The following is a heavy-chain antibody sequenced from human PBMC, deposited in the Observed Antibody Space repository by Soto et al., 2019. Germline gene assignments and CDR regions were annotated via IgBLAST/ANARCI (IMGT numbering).Heavy chain of an antibody. CDR1: GYTFSNYG. CDR2: ISGYNGLT. D-gene: IGHD3-10*01. V-gene: IGHV1-18*04. J-gene: IGHJ4*02. CDR3: ARDEGIRGFDS. Sequence: QVQLVQSGDEVKKSGASVKVSCKASGYTFSNYGISWVRQAPGQGLEWMGWISGYNGLTAYAQNVQGRVTMTIDTPTGTVFMELTSLRSNDTAVYYCARDEGIRGFDSWGQGTLVTVSS.